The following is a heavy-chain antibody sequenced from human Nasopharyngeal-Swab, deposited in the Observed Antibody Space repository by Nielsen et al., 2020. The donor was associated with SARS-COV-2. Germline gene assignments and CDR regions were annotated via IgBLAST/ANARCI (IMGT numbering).Heavy chain of an antibody. J-gene: IGHJ4*02. CDR3: ARDSENDGWFPYS. CDR2: TSYDGSIT. Sequence: GGSLRLSCAASGFIFRTSAMHWLRQAPGKGLEWVAMTSYDGSITYYTDSVKSRFTISRDNSKKTLSLQMNSLRIEDTAVYYCARDSENDGWFPYSWGQGTLVTVSS. V-gene: IGHV3-30-3*01. CDR1: GFIFRTSA. D-gene: IGHD6-19*01.